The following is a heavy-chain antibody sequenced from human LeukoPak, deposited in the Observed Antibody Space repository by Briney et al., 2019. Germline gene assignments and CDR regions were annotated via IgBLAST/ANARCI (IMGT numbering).Heavy chain of an antibody. D-gene: IGHD5-12*01. CDR3: ARVRVGGYDPYYFDY. CDR1: GYTFTSYG. V-gene: IGHV1-18*01. Sequence: ASVKVSCKASGYTFTSYGISWVRQAPGQGLEWMGWISAYNGNTNYAQKLQGRVTMTTDTSTSTAYMELRSLRSDDTAVYYCARVRVGGYDPYYFDYWGLGTLVTVSS. CDR2: ISAYNGNT. J-gene: IGHJ4*02.